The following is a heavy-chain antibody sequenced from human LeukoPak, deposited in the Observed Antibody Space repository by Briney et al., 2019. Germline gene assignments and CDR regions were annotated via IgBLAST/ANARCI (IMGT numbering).Heavy chain of an antibody. Sequence: SETLSLTCTVSGGSISSGGYYWSWIRQHPGKGLEWIGYIYYSGSTYYNPSLKSRVTISVDTSKNQFSLKLSSVTAADTAVYYCARGRQRDDAFDIWGQGTVVTVSS. D-gene: IGHD2-2*01. V-gene: IGHV4-31*03. J-gene: IGHJ3*02. CDR1: GGSISSGGYY. CDR3: ARGRQRDDAFDI. CDR2: IYYSGST.